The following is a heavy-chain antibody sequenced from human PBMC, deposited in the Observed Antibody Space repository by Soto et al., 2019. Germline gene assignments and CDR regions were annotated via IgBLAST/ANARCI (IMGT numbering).Heavy chain of an antibody. J-gene: IGHJ4*02. V-gene: IGHV3-30-3*01. CDR2: ISYDGSNK. D-gene: IGHD5-18*01. CDR1: GFTFSSYA. Sequence: GGSLRLSCAASGFTFSSYAMHWVRQAPGKGLEWVAVISYDGSNKYYADSVKGRFTISRDDSKNTLYLQMNSLRAEDTAVYYCARVYRYGPFDYWGQGILVTVSS. CDR3: ARVYRYGPFDY.